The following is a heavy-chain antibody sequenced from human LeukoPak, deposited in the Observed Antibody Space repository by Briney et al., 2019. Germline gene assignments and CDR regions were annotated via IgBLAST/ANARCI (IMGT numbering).Heavy chain of an antibody. Sequence: PGGSLRLSCTGSGFTFRNYDVNWVRQAPGKGPEWVSSISSSSAHISYADSVKGRFTISRDNAKNSLHLQINSLRADDTAVYYCARDQGSMVRTTNWYFDLWGRGTLVTVSS. CDR3: ARDQGSMVRTTNWYFDL. D-gene: IGHD1-1*01. CDR1: GFTFRNYD. J-gene: IGHJ2*01. CDR2: ISSSSAHI. V-gene: IGHV3-21*01.